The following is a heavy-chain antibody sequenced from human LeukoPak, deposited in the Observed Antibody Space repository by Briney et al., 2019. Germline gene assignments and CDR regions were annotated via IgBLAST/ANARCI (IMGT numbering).Heavy chain of an antibody. V-gene: IGHV4-59*01. J-gene: IGHJ1*01. CDR2: IYYSGRT. CDR1: GGSISSYY. CDR3: AAVSYGSTWYNAENAECFHH. D-gene: IGHD6-13*01. Sequence: PSETLSLTCTVSGGSISSYYWSWIRQPPGKGLEYIGYIYYSGRTNYNPSLKSRVTISVDTSKNQFSLKVISVTAADTAIYYCAAVSYGSTWYNAENAECFHHWGQGTLVTVSS.